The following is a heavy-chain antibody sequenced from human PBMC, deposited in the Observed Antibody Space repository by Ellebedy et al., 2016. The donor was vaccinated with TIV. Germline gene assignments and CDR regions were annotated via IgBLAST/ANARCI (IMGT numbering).Heavy chain of an antibody. D-gene: IGHD5-12*01. Sequence: SETLSLXXTVSGGSIRSSSYYWGWIRQPPGKGLEWIGSIYYSGSTNYNPSLKSRVTISVDTSKNQFSLKLSSVTAADTAVYYCARDYIVATKDYYYYGMDVWGQGTTVTVSS. CDR3: ARDYIVATKDYYYYGMDV. J-gene: IGHJ6*02. V-gene: IGHV4-39*07. CDR1: GGSIRSSSYY. CDR2: IYYSGST.